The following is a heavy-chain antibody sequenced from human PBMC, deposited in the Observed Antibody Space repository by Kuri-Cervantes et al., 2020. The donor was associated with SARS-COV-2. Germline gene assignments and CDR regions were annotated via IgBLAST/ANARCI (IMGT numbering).Heavy chain of an antibody. D-gene: IGHD2-21*01. CDR1: GFTVSSNY. CDR3: ARDGRGDSASRAAFDI. J-gene: IGHJ3*02. CDR2: IYSGGST. V-gene: IGHV3-53*05. Sequence: GESLKISCAASGFTVSSNYMSWVRQAPGKGLEWVSVIYSGGSTYYADSVKGRFTISRDNSKNTLYLQMNSLRAEDTAVYYCARDGRGDSASRAAFDIWGQGTMVTVSS.